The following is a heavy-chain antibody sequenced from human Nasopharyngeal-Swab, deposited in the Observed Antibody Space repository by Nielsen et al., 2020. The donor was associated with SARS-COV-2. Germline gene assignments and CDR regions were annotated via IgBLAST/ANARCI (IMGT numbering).Heavy chain of an antibody. CDR2: IWYDGIKK. D-gene: IGHD2-15*01. V-gene: IGHV3-33*01. CDR3: ARDSGTNSQYSQFDY. Sequence: GGSLRLSCVASGFSFRDYGMHWVRQTPGKGLEWVAVIWYDGIKKYYGDSVKGRFTISRDISMNTLYLQMNSLRVEDTAVYYCARDSGTNSQYSQFDYWGQGTQVTVSS. J-gene: IGHJ4*02. CDR1: GFSFRDYG.